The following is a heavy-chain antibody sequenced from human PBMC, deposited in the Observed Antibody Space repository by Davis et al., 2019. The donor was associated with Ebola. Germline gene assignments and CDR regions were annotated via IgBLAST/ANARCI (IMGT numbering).Heavy chain of an antibody. CDR2: ISSSGSTI. V-gene: IGHV3-11*01. J-gene: IGHJ4*02. D-gene: IGHD1-26*01. Sequence: GESLKISCAASGFTFSDYYMSWIRQAPGKGLEWVSYISSSGSTIYYADSVKGRFTISRDNAKNSLYLQMNSLRAEDTAVYYCARDRIGGSYVYFDYWGQGTLVTVSS. CDR1: GFTFSDYY. CDR3: ARDRIGGSYVYFDY.